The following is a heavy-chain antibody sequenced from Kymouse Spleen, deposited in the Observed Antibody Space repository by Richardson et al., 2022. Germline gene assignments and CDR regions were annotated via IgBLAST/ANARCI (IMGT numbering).Heavy chain of an antibody. CDR3: TTYSSSSGPVLYYYGMDV. CDR1: GFTFSNAW. D-gene: IGHD6-19*01. Sequence: EVQLVESGGGLVKPGGSLRLSCAASGFTFSNAWMSWVRQAPGKGLEWVGRIKSKTDGGTTDYAAPVKGRFTISRDDSKNTLYLQMNSLKTEDTAVYYCTTYSSSSGPVLYYYGMDVWGQGTTVTVSS. CDR2: IKSKTDGGTT. J-gene: IGHJ6*02. V-gene: IGHV3-15*01.